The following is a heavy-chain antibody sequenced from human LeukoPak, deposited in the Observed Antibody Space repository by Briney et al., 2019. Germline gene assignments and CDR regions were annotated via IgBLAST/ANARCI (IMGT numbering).Heavy chain of an antibody. CDR2: IGSSGTTI. V-gene: IGHV3-48*03. J-gene: IGHJ4*02. CDR3: ARLVVASYIDY. Sequence: GGSLRLSCAVSGFPFSVYEMDWVRQAPGKGLEWVSNIGSSGTTIYYADSVRGRFSISRDNAKSSLYLQMNSLRVEDTAVYYWARLVVASYIDYWGQGALVTVSS. CDR1: GFPFSVYE. D-gene: IGHD3-22*01.